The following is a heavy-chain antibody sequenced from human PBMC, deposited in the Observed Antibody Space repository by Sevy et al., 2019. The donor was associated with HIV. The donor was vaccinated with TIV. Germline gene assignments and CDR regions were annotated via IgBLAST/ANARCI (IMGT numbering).Heavy chain of an antibody. V-gene: IGHV4-59*01. Sequence: SETLSLTCTVSGGSISNYFWSWIRQPPGKGLEWIGYIYYSGSNNYNPPLKSRITISVDTSKNQFSLKLSSVTAADTAVYYGARESRGGVGDFDYWGQGTLVTVSS. J-gene: IGHJ4*02. CDR1: GGSISNYF. CDR2: IYYSGSN. CDR3: ARESRGGVGDFDY. D-gene: IGHD3-10*01.